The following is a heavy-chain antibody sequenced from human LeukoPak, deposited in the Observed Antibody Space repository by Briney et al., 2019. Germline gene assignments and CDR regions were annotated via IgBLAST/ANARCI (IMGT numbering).Heavy chain of an antibody. CDR2: INHSGST. V-gene: IGHV4-34*01. J-gene: IGHJ5*02. CDR3: ARSGDRITIFGVVIMNWFDP. CDR1: GGSFSGYY. D-gene: IGHD3-3*01. Sequence: SETLSLTCAVYGGSFSGYYWSWIRQPPGKGLEWIGEINHSGSTNYNPSLKSRVTISVDTSKNQFSLKLSSVTAADTAVYYCARSGDRITIFGVVIMNWFDPWGQGTLVTVSS.